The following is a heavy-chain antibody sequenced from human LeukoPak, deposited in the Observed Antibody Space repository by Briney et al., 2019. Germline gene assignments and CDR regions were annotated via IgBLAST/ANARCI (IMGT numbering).Heavy chain of an antibody. CDR1: GGTFSSYA. J-gene: IGHJ4*02. D-gene: IGHD3-16*02. CDR3: ARDLMITFGGVIVSRHYFDY. CDR2: IIPIFGTA. Sequence: SVKVSCKASGGTFSSYAISWVRQAPGQGLEWMGGIIPIFGTANYAQKFQGRVTITADESTSTAYMELSSLRSEDTAVYYCARDLMITFGGVIVSRHYFDYWGQGTLVTVSS. V-gene: IGHV1-69*13.